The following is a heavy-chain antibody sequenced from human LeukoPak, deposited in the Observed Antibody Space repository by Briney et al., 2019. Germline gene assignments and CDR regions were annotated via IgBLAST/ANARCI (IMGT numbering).Heavy chain of an antibody. CDR1: GGSISSSNYY. V-gene: IGHV4-39*01. CDR3: ARLDTIFGVAKGFDY. D-gene: IGHD3-3*01. Sequence: SETLSLTCTVSGGSISSSNYYWGWIRQPPGKGLEWIGRIYYSGSTYYNPSLKSRVTISVDTSKSQFSLKLSSVTAADTAVYYCARLDTIFGVAKGFDYWGQGTLVTVSS. CDR2: IYYSGST. J-gene: IGHJ4*02.